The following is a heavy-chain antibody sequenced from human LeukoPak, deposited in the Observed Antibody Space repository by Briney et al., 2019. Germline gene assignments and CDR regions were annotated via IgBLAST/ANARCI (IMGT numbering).Heavy chain of an antibody. J-gene: IGHJ4*02. CDR2: ISGSGGST. D-gene: IGHD3-9*01. V-gene: IGHV3-23*01. CDR1: GFTFSSYG. CDR3: AKVWSRGPVRYFDWLPEYYFDY. Sequence: TGGSLRLSCAASGFTFSSYGMSWVRQAPGKGLEWVSAISGSGGSTYYADSVKGRFTISRDNSKNTLYLQMNSLRAEDTAVYYCAKVWSRGPVRYFDWLPEYYFDYWGQGTLVTVSS.